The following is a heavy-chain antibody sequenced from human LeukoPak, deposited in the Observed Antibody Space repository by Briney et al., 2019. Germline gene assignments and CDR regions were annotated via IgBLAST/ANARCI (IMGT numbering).Heavy chain of an antibody. Sequence: ASVKVSCKASGYTFTSYDINWVRQATGQGLEWMGWMNPNSGNTGYAQKFQGRVTMTRNTSISTAYMELSSLRSEDTAVYYCARDHYYGSGSSYGGPDYWGQGTLVTVSS. CDR3: ARDHYYGSGSSYGGPDY. D-gene: IGHD3-10*01. CDR1: GYTFTSYD. J-gene: IGHJ4*02. CDR2: MNPNSGNT. V-gene: IGHV1-8*01.